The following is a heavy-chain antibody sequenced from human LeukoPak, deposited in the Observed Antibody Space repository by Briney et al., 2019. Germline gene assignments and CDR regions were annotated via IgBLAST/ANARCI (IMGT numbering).Heavy chain of an antibody. V-gene: IGHV1-69*01. J-gene: IGHJ6*03. CDR1: GGTFSSYA. CDR2: IIPIFGTA. Sequence: GSSVKVSCKASGGTFSSYAISWVRQAPGQGLEWMGGIIPIFGTANYAQKFQGRVTITADGSTSTAYMELSSLRSEDTAVYYCARGSSGWYHYYYMDVWGKGTTVTVSS. CDR3: ARGSSGWYHYYYMDV. D-gene: IGHD6-19*01.